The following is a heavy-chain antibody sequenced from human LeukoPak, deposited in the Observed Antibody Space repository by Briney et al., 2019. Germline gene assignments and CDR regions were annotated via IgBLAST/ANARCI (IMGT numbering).Heavy chain of an antibody. D-gene: IGHD2-2*01. J-gene: IGHJ6*04. CDR3: ARESGAVVPAAMHYYYGMDV. Sequence: GGSLRLSCAASGFTFSDYYMSWIRQAPGKGLEWVSYISSSSSYTNYADSVKGRFTISRDNAKNSLYLQMNSLRAEDTAVYYCARESGAVVPAAMHYYYGMDVWGEGTTVTVSS. CDR2: ISSSSSYT. CDR1: GFTFSDYY. V-gene: IGHV3-11*06.